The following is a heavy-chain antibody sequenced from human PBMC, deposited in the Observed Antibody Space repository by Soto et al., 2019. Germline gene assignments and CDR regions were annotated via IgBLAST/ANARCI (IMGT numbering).Heavy chain of an antibody. Sequence: EVQLVESGGGLVQPVGSLRLSCAASGFTVSSNYMSWVRQAPGKGLEWAPFIYSGGSAYYADPVKGRFTISRDNSKNTLYLQMNSLRAEDTAVYYCARHGYSYGGGYFDYWGQGTLVTVSS. CDR2: IYSGGSA. CDR3: ARHGYSYGGGYFDY. D-gene: IGHD5-18*01. V-gene: IGHV3-66*04. J-gene: IGHJ4*02. CDR1: GFTVSSNY.